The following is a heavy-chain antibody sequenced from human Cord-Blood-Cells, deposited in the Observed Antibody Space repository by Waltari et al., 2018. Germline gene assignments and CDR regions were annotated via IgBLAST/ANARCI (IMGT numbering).Heavy chain of an antibody. CDR1: GGSISSSSYY. J-gene: IGHJ3*02. V-gene: IGHV4-39*01. Sequence: QLQLQESGPGLVKPSETLSLTCTVSGGSISSSSYYWGWIRQPPGKGLEWIGSIYYSGRTYYNPSLKSRVTISVDTSKNQFSLKLSSVTAADTAVYYCARYCSGGSCYDAFDIWGQGTMVTVSS. D-gene: IGHD2-15*01. CDR3: ARYCSGGSCYDAFDI. CDR2: IYYSGRT.